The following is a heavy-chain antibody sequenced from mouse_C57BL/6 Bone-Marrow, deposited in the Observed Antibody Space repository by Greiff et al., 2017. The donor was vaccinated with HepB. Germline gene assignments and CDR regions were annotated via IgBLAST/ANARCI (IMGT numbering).Heavy chain of an antibody. CDR2: IHPNSGST. D-gene: IGHD3-1*01. Sequence: QVQLQQPGAELVKPGASVKLSCKASGYTFTSYWMHWVKQRPGQGLEWIGMIHPNSGSTNYNEKFKSKATLTVDKSSSTAYMQLSSLTSEDCAVYYCARASEGAMDYWGQGTSVTVSS. J-gene: IGHJ4*01. CDR3: ARASEGAMDY. V-gene: IGHV1-64*01. CDR1: GYTFTSYW.